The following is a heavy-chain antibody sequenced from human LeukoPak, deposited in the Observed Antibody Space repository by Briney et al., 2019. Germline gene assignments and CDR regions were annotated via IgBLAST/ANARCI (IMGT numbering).Heavy chain of an antibody. CDR2: IRSKAYGGTT. D-gene: IGHD5-18*01. CDR3: TTGYSYGSDAFDI. Sequence: GGSLRLSCAASGFTFSRYWMHWVRQAPGKGLEWVGFIRSKAYGGTTEYAASVKGRFTISRDDSKSIAYLQMNSLKTEDTAVYYCTTGYSYGSDAFDIWGQGTMVTVSS. J-gene: IGHJ3*02. CDR1: GFTFSRYW. V-gene: IGHV3-49*04.